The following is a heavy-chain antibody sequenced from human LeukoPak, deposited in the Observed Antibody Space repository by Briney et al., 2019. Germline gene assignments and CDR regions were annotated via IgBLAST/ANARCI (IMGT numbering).Heavy chain of an antibody. CDR2: INHSGST. CDR3: ASNYYDFWSGYANWFDP. Sequence: SETLSLTCAVYGGSFSGYYWSWIRQPPGKGLEWIGEINHSGSTNYNPSLKSRVTISVDTSKNQFSLKLSSVTAADTAVYYRASNYYDFWSGYANWFDPWGQGTLVTVSS. CDR1: GGSFSGYY. J-gene: IGHJ5*02. V-gene: IGHV4-34*01. D-gene: IGHD3-3*01.